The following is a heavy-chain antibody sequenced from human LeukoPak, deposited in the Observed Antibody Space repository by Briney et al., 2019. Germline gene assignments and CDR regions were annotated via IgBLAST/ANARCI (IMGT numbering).Heavy chain of an antibody. D-gene: IGHD5-12*01. V-gene: IGHV5-51*01. J-gene: IGHJ4*02. CDR3: ARHYIVATINYFDY. Sequence: GESLKISCKGSGYSFTNYWIGWVRQMPGKGLEWMGIIYPGDSDTRYSPSFQGQVTITVDKSISTAYLQWSSLKASDTAMYYCARHYIVATINYFDYWGQGTLVTVSS. CDR1: GYSFTNYW. CDR2: IYPGDSDT.